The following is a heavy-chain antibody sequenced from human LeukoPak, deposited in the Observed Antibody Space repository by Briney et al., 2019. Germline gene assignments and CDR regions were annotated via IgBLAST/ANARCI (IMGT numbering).Heavy chain of an antibody. D-gene: IGHD6-13*01. V-gene: IGHV1-8*03. Sequence: ASVKVSCKASGFPFTSYAIHWVRQAPGQRLEWMGWMNPNSGNTGYAQKFQGRVTITRNTSISTAYMELSSLRSEDTAVYYCARGRGAGTLRYYYYMDVWGKGTTVTVPS. CDR3: ARGRGAGTLRYYYYMDV. CDR1: GFPFTSYA. CDR2: MNPNSGNT. J-gene: IGHJ6*03.